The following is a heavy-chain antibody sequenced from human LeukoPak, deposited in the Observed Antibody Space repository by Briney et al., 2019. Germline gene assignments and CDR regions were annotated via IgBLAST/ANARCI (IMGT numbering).Heavy chain of an antibody. J-gene: IGHJ4*02. Sequence: GGSLRLSCAASGFTFSGSAMHWVRQASGKGLEWVGRIRSKANSYATAYAASVKGRFTISRDDSKNTAYLQMNSLKTEDTAVYYCTRLIGDSSSGTPHHPYDYWGQGTLVTVSS. CDR2: IRSKANSYAT. CDR1: GFTFSGSA. V-gene: IGHV3-73*01. CDR3: TRLIGDSSSGTPHHPYDY. D-gene: IGHD6-6*01.